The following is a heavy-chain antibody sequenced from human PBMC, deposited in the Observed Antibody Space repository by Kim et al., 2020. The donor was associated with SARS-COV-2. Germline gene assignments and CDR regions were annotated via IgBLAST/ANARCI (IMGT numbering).Heavy chain of an antibody. CDR2: INHSGST. Sequence: SETLSLTCAVYGGSFSGYYWSWIRQPPGKGLEWIGEINHSGSTNYNPSLKSRVTISVDTSKNQFSLKLSSVTAADTAVYYCARESPPYYYDSSGWDYWGQGTLVTVSS. V-gene: IGHV4-34*01. J-gene: IGHJ4*02. D-gene: IGHD3-22*01. CDR3: ARESPPYYYDSSGWDY. CDR1: GGSFSGYY.